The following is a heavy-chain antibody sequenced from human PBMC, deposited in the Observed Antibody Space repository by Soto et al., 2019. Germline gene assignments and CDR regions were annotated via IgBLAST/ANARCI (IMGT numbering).Heavy chain of an antibody. CDR2: IYYSGST. J-gene: IGHJ5*02. CDR3: ARGQYDILAGYYWFDP. V-gene: IGHV4-30-4*01. Sequence: PSESLSLTCTVSGGSISSGDYYWCWISQPPGKGLEWIGYIYYSGSTYYNPSLKSRVTISVDTSKNQFSLKLSSVTAADTAVYYCARGQYDILAGYYWFDPRGQGTLVTVTS. CDR1: GGSISSGDYY. D-gene: IGHD3-9*01.